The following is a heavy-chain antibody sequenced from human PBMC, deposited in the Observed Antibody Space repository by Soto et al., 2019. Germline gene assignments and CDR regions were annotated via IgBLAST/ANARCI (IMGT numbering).Heavy chain of an antibody. Sequence: SETLSITFAVSGGSTTSGPYSWGWIRQPPGEGLEWIGTFHYSENTNYNPSLESRVAISVDKSNNQFLLNLNSLTAADAAMYYCATLPPRVVVSVLPIPTWGQGTQVTVS. CDR3: ATLPPRVVVSVLPIPT. CDR2: FHYSENT. D-gene: IGHD2-21*01. J-gene: IGHJ4*02. V-gene: IGHV4-39*07. CDR1: GGSTTSGPYS.